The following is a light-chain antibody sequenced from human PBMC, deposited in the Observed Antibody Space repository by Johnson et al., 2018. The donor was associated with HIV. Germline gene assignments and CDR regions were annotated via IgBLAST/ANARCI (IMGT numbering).Light chain of an antibody. V-gene: IGLV1-51*01. CDR2: DNN. J-gene: IGLJ1*01. Sequence: QSVLTQPPSVSAAPGQKVTIFCSGSSSNIGNNYVSWYQQLPGTAPKLLIYDNNKRPSGIPDRFSGSKSGTSATLGITGLQTGDEADYYCGTWDSRLSASYVFGTGTKVTVL. CDR3: GTWDSRLSASYV. CDR1: SSNIGNNY.